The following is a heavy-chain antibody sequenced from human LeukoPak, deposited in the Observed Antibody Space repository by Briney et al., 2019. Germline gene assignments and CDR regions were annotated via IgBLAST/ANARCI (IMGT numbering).Heavy chain of an antibody. D-gene: IGHD3-10*01. CDR1: GFTLSSYW. Sequence: QPGGSLRLSCAASGFTLSSYWMSWVRQAPGKGLEWVANIKQDGSEKYYVDSVKGRFTISRDNAKNSLYLQMNSLRAEDTAVYYCARDQGAPHPGFDYWGQGTLVTVSS. V-gene: IGHV3-7*01. CDR3: ARDQGAPHPGFDY. CDR2: IKQDGSEK. J-gene: IGHJ4*02.